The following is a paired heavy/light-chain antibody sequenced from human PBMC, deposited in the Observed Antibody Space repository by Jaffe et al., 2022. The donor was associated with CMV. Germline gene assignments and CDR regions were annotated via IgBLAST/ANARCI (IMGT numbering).Heavy chain of an antibody. CDR2: IYSGGST. CDR3: AGGGFWSGYPTYYYYYMDV. CDR1: GFTVSSNY. D-gene: IGHD3-3*01. V-gene: IGHV3-66*01. Sequence: EVQLVESGGGLVQPGGSLRLSCAASGFTVSSNYMSWVRQAPGKGLEWVSVIYSGGSTYYADSVKGRFTISRDNSKNTLYLQMNSLRAEDTAVYYCAGGGFWSGYPTYYYYYMDVWGKGTTVTVSS. J-gene: IGHJ6*03.
Light chain of an antibody. CDR1: SSDVGGYNY. V-gene: IGLV2-14*03. J-gene: IGLJ3*02. Sequence: QSALTQPASVSGSPGQSITISCTGTSSDVGGYNYVSWYQQHPGKAPKLMIYDVSNRPSGVSNRFSGSKSGNTASLTISGLQAEDEADYYCSSYTSSSWVFGGGTKLTVL. CDR3: SSYTSSSWV. CDR2: DVS.